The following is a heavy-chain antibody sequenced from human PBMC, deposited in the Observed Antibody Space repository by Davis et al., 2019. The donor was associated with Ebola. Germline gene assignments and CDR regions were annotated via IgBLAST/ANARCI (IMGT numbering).Heavy chain of an antibody. CDR2: INHSGST. CDR1: GGSISSSSYY. CDR3: ARGRVIWSAGYYYYYGMDV. V-gene: IGHV4-39*07. J-gene: IGHJ6*02. Sequence: SETLSLTCTVSGGSISSSSYYWGWIRQPPGKGLEWIGEINHSGSTNYNPSLKSRVTISVDTSKNQFSLKLSSVTAADTAVYYCARGRVIWSAGYYYYYGMDVWGQGTTVTVSS. D-gene: IGHD2-21*01.